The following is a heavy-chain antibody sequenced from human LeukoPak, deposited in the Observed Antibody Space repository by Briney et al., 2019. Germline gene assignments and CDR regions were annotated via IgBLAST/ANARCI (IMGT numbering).Heavy chain of an antibody. D-gene: IGHD6-19*01. CDR3: AQGKDSSGWEALDI. CDR1: GFTFSNYA. J-gene: IGHJ3*02. CDR2: ISGSGGIT. V-gene: IGHV3-23*01. Sequence: SGGSLRLSCAASGFTFSNYAMSWVRQAPGKGLEWVSTISGSGGITYYADSVKGRFTISRDNSKNTLYLQMNSLRAEDTAVYYCAQGKDSSGWEALDIWGQGTMVTVSS.